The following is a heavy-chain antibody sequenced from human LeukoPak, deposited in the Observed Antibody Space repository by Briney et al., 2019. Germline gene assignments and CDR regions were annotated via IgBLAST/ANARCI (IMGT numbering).Heavy chain of an antibody. Sequence: PGGSLRLSCADSGFSFSSYAFHWVRQAPGKGLEWVAVISYDGSSKYYADSVKGRFTISRDNSKNTLYLQMNSLRAEDTAVYYCARDRARSIEGYNWFDPWGQGALVTVSS. V-gene: IGHV3-30-3*01. CDR3: ARDRARSIEGYNWFDP. D-gene: IGHD6-6*01. CDR2: ISYDGSSK. CDR1: GFSFSSYA. J-gene: IGHJ5*02.